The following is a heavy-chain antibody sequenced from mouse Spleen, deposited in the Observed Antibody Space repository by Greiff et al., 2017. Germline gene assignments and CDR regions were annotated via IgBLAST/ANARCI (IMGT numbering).Heavy chain of an antibody. J-gene: IGHJ2*01. V-gene: IGHV14-3*01. CDR3: ASSYYSYYSYDEDYFDY. D-gene: IGHD2-12*01. CDR1: GFNIKNTY. CDR2: IDPANGNT. Sequence: EVQLQQSVAELVRPGASVKLSCTASGFNIKNTYMHWVKQRPEQGLEWIGRIDPANGNTKYAPKFQGKATITADTSSNTAYLQLSSLTSEDTAIYYCASSYYSYYSYDEDYFDYGGQGTTLTVSS.